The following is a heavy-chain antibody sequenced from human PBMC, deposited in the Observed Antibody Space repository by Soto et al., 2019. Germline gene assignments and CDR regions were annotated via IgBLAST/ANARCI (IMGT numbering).Heavy chain of an antibody. CDR3: ARDPYSSGWVPYYFDY. CDR2: IKQDGSEK. J-gene: IGHJ4*02. Sequence: GGSLRLSCAASGFTFSSYWMSWVRQAPGKGLEWVANIKQDGSEKYYVDSVKGRFTISRDNAKNSLYLQMNSLRAEDTAVYYCARDPYSSGWVPYYFDYWRQGTLVTVSS. CDR1: GFTFSSYW. V-gene: IGHV3-7*01. D-gene: IGHD6-19*01.